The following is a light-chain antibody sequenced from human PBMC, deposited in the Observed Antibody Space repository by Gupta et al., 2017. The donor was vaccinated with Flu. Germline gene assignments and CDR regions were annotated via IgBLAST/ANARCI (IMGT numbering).Light chain of an antibody. Sequence: EIVLTQSPGFQSVTPKERVTITCQASQNIGHYLPWYQQKPGQSPKVLINYASKWSSGVPSRFSGSGSGTDFTLTINGLETEDAATYYCHQSSNLPWTFGPGTKVEIK. J-gene: IGKJ1*01. CDR2: YAS. CDR3: HQSSNLPWT. V-gene: IGKV6-21*01. CDR1: QNIGHY.